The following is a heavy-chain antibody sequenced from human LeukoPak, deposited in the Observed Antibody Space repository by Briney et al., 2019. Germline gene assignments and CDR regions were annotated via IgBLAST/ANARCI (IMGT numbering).Heavy chain of an antibody. D-gene: IGHD2-2*01. V-gene: IGHV7-4-1*02. CDR1: GYTFTSHA. CDR2: INTNTGNP. CDR3: ARQGPGYCSSTSCYGVGY. J-gene: IGHJ4*02. Sequence: GASVKVSCTASGYTFTSHAMNWVRQAPGQGLEWMGWINTNTGNPTYAQAFTGRFVFSLDTSVSTAYLQISSLKAEDTAVYYCARQGPGYCSSTSCYGVGYWGQGTLVTVSS.